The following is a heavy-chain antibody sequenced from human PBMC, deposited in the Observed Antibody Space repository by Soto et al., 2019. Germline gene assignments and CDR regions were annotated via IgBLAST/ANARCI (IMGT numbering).Heavy chain of an antibody. J-gene: IGHJ4*02. CDR2: ISGSDGKT. Sequence: GGSLRLSCAASGFSFGSYALSWVRQAPGKGLEWVSTISGSDGKTFYADSVKGRFSISRDTSQSALYLQMNSLGADDTAMYYCARWSYLDYWGQGTRVTVSS. CDR3: ARWSYLDY. V-gene: IGHV3-23*01. D-gene: IGHD3-3*01. CDR1: GFSFGSYA.